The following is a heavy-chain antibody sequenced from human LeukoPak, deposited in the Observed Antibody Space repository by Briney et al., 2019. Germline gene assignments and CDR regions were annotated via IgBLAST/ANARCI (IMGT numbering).Heavy chain of an antibody. CDR1: GDXVSTNSAA. CDR3: ASKSPGIAAAGAFDI. CDR2: TYYRSKWYS. D-gene: IGHD6-13*01. Sequence: SQTLSLTCAIPGDXVSTNSAAWNWIRQSPSRGLEWLGTTYYRSKWYSDYAGSVKSRITINPDTSKNQFSLQLNSVTPEDTAVYYCASKSPGIAAAGAFDIWGHGTMVTVSS. J-gene: IGHJ3*02. V-gene: IGHV6-1*01.